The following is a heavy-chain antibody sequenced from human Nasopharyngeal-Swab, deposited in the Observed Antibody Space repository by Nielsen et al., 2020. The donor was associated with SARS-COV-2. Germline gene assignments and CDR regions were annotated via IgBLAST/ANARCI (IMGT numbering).Heavy chain of an antibody. J-gene: IGHJ3*02. V-gene: IGHV3-7*03. CDR1: GFTFSSYW. D-gene: IGHD3-22*01. CDR2: IKQDGSEK. Sequence: GGSLRLSCAASGFTFSSYWMSWVRQAPGKGLEWEANIKQDGSEKYYVDSVKGRFTISRDNAKNSLYLQMNSLRAEDTAVYYCARDPLNYYDSSGYYYVIPGAFDIWGQGTMVTVSS. CDR3: ARDPLNYYDSSGYYYVIPGAFDI.